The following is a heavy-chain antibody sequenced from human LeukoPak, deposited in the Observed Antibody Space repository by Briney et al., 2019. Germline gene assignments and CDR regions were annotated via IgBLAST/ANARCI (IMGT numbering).Heavy chain of an antibody. CDR2: IYPSDSDT. D-gene: IGHD2/OR15-2a*01. CDR3: ARQGLSAQSIDY. Sequence: GESLKISCKGSGYSFSDYWIAWVRQMPGKGLEWMGIIYPSDSDTRYSPSFQGQVTISADKSISTAYLQWSSLKASDIAMYYCARQGLSAQSIDYWGQGTLVTVSS. J-gene: IGHJ4*02. V-gene: IGHV5-51*01. CDR1: GYSFSDYW.